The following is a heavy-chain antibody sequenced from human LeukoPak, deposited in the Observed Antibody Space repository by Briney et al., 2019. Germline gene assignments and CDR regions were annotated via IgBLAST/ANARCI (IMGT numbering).Heavy chain of an antibody. D-gene: IGHD3-10*01. V-gene: IGHV4-61*01. CDR1: GGSVSSGSYY. J-gene: IGHJ4*02. CDR3: AGGVWFGELLANFDY. Sequence: SETLSLICTVSGGSVSSGSYYWSWIRQPPGKGLEWIGYIYYSGSTNYNPSLRSRVTISVDTSKNQFSLKLSSVTAADTAVYYCAGGVWFGELLANFDYWGQGTLVTVSS. CDR2: IYYSGST.